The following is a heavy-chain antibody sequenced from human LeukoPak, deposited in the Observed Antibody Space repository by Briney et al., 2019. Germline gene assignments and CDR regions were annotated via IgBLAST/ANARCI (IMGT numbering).Heavy chain of an antibody. CDR3: ASETNYYDSSGYSGY. CDR1: EFIVSINY. CDR2: IYSRGDT. J-gene: IGHJ4*02. V-gene: IGHV3-53*01. Sequence: GGSLRLSCAASEFIVSINYMTWVRQAPGKGLEWVSLIYSRGDTKYADSVKGRFTTSRDNAKNSLYQQMNSLRAEDTAVYYCASETNYYDSSGYSGYWGQGTLVTVSS. D-gene: IGHD3-22*01.